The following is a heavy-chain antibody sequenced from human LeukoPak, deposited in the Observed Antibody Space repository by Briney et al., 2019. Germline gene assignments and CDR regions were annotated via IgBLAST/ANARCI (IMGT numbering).Heavy chain of an antibody. V-gene: IGHV3-48*01. CDR2: ISSSSSTV. CDR3: ARTYYDILTGYRVIDY. CDR1: GFTFSSYT. D-gene: IGHD3-9*01. J-gene: IGHJ4*02. Sequence: GGSLRLSCAASGFTFSSYTMNWVRQAPGKGLEWVSYISSSSSTVYYPDSVKGRFSISRDNAKNSLYLQMNSLRAEDTAVYYCARTYYDILTGYRVIDYWGQGTLVTVSS.